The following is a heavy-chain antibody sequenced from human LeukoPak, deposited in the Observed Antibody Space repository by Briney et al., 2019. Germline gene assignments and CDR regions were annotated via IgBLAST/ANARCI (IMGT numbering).Heavy chain of an antibody. V-gene: IGHV3-23*01. Sequence: GGSLRLSCAASGFTFSSYAMSWVRQAPGKGLEWVSAISGSGGSTYYADSVKGRFTISRDNGRNTVFLQMSSLRAEDTALYYCARKSASGNYPLDYWGQGTLVTVSS. CDR1: GFTFSSYA. D-gene: IGHD3-10*01. CDR3: ARKSASGNYPLDY. CDR2: ISGSGGST. J-gene: IGHJ4*02.